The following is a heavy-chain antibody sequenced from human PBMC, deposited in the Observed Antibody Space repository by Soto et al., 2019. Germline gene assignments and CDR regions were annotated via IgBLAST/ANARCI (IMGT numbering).Heavy chain of an antibody. CDR2: IYYSGST. Sequence: RSLTCIVSGGSISSSSYYWGWIRQPPGKGLEWIASIYYSGSTYYNPSLEGRVTISVDTSKNQFSLKLSSVTAADTAVYYCAILRGYLDYWGQGTLVTVSS. D-gene: IGHD2-15*01. V-gene: IGHV4-39*01. CDR3: AILRGYLDY. CDR1: GGSISSSSYY. J-gene: IGHJ4*02.